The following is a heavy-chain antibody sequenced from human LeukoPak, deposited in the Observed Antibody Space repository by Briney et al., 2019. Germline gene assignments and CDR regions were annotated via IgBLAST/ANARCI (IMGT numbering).Heavy chain of an antibody. D-gene: IGHD1-26*01. CDR3: VRDNGESYYGMGY. J-gene: IGHJ4*02. CDR1: GFTFSSYW. V-gene: IGHV3-74*01. Sequence: GGSLRLSCEASGFTFSSYWMHWVRQVPGKGLVWVSRINSDGSSTSYADSVKGRFTISRDNAKNTLYLQMNSLRAEDTAVYYCVRDNGESYYGMGYWGQGTLVTVSS. CDR2: INSDGSST.